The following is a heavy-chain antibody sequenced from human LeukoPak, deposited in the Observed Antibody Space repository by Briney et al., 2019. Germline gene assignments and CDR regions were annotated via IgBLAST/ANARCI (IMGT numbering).Heavy chain of an antibody. CDR2: INSDGSWT. Sequence: GGSLRLSCVASGNYWMHWVRQAPGKGLVWVSHINSDGSWTSYADSVKGRFTISKDNAKNTVYLQMNSLRAEDTAVYYCARDREGVGAQVAFDIWGQGTMVTVSS. D-gene: IGHD1-26*01. CDR3: ARDREGVGAQVAFDI. J-gene: IGHJ3*02. CDR1: GNYW. V-gene: IGHV3-74*01.